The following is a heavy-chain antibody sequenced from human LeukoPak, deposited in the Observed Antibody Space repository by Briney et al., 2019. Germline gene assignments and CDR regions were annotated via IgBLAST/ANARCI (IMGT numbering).Heavy chain of an antibody. CDR1: VGSISSGNW. CDR3: ATAPILRGEGGEHYKYGMDV. D-gene: IGHD2-2*02. V-gene: IGHV4-4*02. Sequence: SETLSLTCAVSVGSISSGNWWTWVRQSPGKGLEWIGEIYHNGTHNYNPSLKSRVTISADTFKNHFSLKLTSVTAADTAVYYCATAPILRGEGGEHYKYGMDVWGQGTTVTVSS. J-gene: IGHJ6*02. CDR2: IYHNGTH.